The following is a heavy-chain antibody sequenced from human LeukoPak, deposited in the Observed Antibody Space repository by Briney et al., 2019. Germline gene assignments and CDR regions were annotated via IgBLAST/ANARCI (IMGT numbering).Heavy chain of an antibody. V-gene: IGHV4-34*01. CDR2: INHSGST. CDR3: AREAGDCYSGCYMDV. CDR1: GVSFSGYY. D-gene: IGHD2-21*02. Sequence: SETLSLTCAVYGVSFSGYYWSWIRQPPGKGLEWIGEINHSGSTNYNPSLKSRVTISVDTSKNQFSLKLSSVTAADTAVYYCAREAGDCYSGCYMDVWGKGTTVTVSS. J-gene: IGHJ6*03.